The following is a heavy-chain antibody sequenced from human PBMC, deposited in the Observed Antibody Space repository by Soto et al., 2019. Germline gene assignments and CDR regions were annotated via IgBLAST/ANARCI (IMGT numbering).Heavy chain of an antibody. Sequence: PSETLSLTCTVSGGSISSYYWSWIRQPPGKGLEWIGYIYYSGSTNYNPSLKSRVTISVDTSKNQFSLKLSSVTAADTAVYYCARGMGLEWLSEWATDNYYYYMDVWGKGTTVTVSS. D-gene: IGHD3-3*01. CDR1: GGSISSYY. CDR2: IYYSGST. CDR3: ARGMGLEWLSEWATDNYYYYMDV. J-gene: IGHJ6*03. V-gene: IGHV4-59*01.